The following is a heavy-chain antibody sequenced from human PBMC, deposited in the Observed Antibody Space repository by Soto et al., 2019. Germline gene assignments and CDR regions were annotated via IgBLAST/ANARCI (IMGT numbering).Heavy chain of an antibody. CDR1: GISISGSNYY. V-gene: IGHV4-31*03. CDR3: ARGIRLAYGYHYDFDH. D-gene: IGHD3-22*01. CDR2: IYYTGTT. Sequence: PSETLSLTCTVSGISISGSNYYWSWIRQHPGKGLEWIGNIYYTGTTSYNASLKSRLTISVDTSKNQFSLNVASVTAADTAVYYCARGIRLAYGYHYDFDHWGQGTLVTVSS. J-gene: IGHJ4*02.